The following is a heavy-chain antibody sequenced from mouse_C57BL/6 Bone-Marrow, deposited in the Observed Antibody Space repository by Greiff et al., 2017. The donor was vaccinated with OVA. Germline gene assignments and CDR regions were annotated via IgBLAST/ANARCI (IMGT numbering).Heavy chain of an antibody. J-gene: IGHJ1*03. D-gene: IGHD2-4*01. Sequence: EVKLVESGEGLVKPGGSLKLSCAASGFTFSSYAMSWVRQTPEKRLEWVAYISSGGDYIYYADNVKGRFTISRDKARNTLYLQMSSLKSEDTAMYYCTRDNDCGYFDVWGTGTTVTVSS. V-gene: IGHV5-9-1*02. CDR1: GFTFSSYA. CDR3: TRDNDCGYFDV. CDR2: ISSGGDYI.